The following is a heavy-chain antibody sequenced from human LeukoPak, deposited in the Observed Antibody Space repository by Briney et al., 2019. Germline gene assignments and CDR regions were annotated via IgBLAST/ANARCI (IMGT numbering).Heavy chain of an antibody. Sequence: PGRSLRLSCAASGFTFSSFWMRWVRQAPGKGLELVANIKQDGSEKYYVDSVQGRFTISRDNAKNSLYLQMNSLRVEDTAVYYCARRIVGPSSGGDYWGQGTPVTVSS. CDR2: IKQDGSEK. CDR3: ARRIVGPSSGGDY. J-gene: IGHJ4*02. V-gene: IGHV3-7*01. D-gene: IGHD1-26*01. CDR1: GFTFSSFW.